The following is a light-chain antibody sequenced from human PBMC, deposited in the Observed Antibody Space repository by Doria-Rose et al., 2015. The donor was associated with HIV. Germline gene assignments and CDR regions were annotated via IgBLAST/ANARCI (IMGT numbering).Light chain of an antibody. CDR3: QKYNSAPVP. Sequence: DIQMTQSPSSLPASVGDRVTITCRASQGISNYLAWYQQKPGKVPKLLICGASTLQSGVPSRFSGSGSGTDFTLTISSLQPEDVATYYCQKYNSAPVPFGPGTKVNIK. V-gene: IGKV1-27*01. CDR1: QGISNY. J-gene: IGKJ3*01. CDR2: GAS.